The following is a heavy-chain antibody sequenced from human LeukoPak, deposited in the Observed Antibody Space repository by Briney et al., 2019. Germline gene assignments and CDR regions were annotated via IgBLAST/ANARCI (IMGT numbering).Heavy chain of an antibody. V-gene: IGHV3-23*01. D-gene: IGHD4-17*01. CDR1: VFSFIAYA. CDR3: ARDPNGDYIVAFDM. Sequence: GGSLRLSRIPSVFSFIAYALMWVRPAPHKGPERVSAIHGVGGSAFYADSVKGRFTISRDTSHYTLFLQINSLRAEDTAVYYCARDPNGDYIVAFDMWGPGTMVTVSS. CDR2: IHGVGGSA. J-gene: IGHJ3*02.